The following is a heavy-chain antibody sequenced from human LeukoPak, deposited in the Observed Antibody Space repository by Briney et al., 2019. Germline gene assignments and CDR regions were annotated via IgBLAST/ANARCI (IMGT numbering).Heavy chain of an antibody. Sequence: GRSLRLSCAASGFTFSSYGMHWVRQAPGKGLEWVAVISYDGSNKYYADSVKGRFTISRDNSKNTLYLQMNSLRAEDTAVYYCAKGTTIFGVVSDYWGQGTLVTVSS. CDR3: AKGTTIFGVVSDY. D-gene: IGHD3-3*01. V-gene: IGHV3-30*18. J-gene: IGHJ4*02. CDR2: ISYDGSNK. CDR1: GFTFSSYG.